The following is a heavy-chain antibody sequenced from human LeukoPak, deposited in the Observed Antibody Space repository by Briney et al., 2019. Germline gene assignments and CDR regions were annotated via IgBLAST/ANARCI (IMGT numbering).Heavy chain of an antibody. CDR1: GFTFSDHY. D-gene: IGHD1-26*01. J-gene: IGHJ4*02. CDR2: IKNKASGYGT. CDR3: TRVHLGAATRFFDY. Sequence: GGSLRLSCAASGFTFSDHYMDWVRQTPGKGLEWVGRIKNKASGYGTLYAASVTGRFVVSRDDSKNSLYLQMNSLKTEDTAVYYCTRVHLGAATRFFDYWGQGTLVTVSS. V-gene: IGHV3-72*01.